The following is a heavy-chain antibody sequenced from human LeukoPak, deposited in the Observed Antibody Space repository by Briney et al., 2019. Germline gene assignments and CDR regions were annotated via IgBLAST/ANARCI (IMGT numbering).Heavy chain of an antibody. CDR1: GYMFTDYY. J-gene: IGHJ6*02. Sequence: GASVKVSCKAPGYMFTDYYIHWVRQAPGQGLERMGWINPNSGGINDAVKLQGRVTMTRVTSISTAYMELSRLRPDDTAVYYCARLPTYNWNDYGLDVWGQGTTVTVSS. D-gene: IGHD1-1*01. CDR2: INPNSGGI. CDR3: ARLPTYNWNDYGLDV. V-gene: IGHV1-2*02.